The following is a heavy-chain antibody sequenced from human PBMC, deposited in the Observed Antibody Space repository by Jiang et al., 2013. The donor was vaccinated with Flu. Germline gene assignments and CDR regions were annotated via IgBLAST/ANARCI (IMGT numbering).Heavy chain of an antibody. D-gene: IGHD1-20*01. CDR2: INTDGTST. Sequence: VQLVESGGGLVQPGGSLRLSCAASGFTFSNYWMYWVSQAPGKGLMWVSRINTDGTSTSYADSVKGRFTISRDNAKNTLYLQMNSLRAEDTAVYYCAKDHNWNALDSWGQGTLV. CDR3: AKDHNWNALDS. CDR1: GFTFSNYW. J-gene: IGHJ4*02. V-gene: IGHV3-74*01.